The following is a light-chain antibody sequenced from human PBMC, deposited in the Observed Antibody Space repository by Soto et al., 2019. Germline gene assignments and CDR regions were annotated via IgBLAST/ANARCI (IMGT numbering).Light chain of an antibody. CDR1: SSDVGAYPY. CDR3: SSYTTIKTYV. Sequence: QSALTQPASVSGPPGQSIAISCTGTSSDVGAYPYVSWYQQHPGKAPKLIIYDVTNRPLGVSDRFSGSKSGNTASLTISGLQAEDEADYYCSSYTTIKTYVFGTGTKVTVL. CDR2: DVT. V-gene: IGLV2-14*01. J-gene: IGLJ1*01.